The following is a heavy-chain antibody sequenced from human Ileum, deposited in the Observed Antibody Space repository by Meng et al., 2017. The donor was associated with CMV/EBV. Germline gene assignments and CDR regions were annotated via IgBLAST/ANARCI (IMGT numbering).Heavy chain of an antibody. CDR2: ISHSGVRT. V-gene: IGHV3-23*01. J-gene: IGHJ6*02. Sequence: GESLKISCAASGFTVTNYGMSWVRQAPGKGLDWVSAISHSGVRTDYADSVKGRFTIFRDSSKNTLYLQMNSLRAEDTAVYYCAKASSNFPYYSMDVWGQGTPVTVSS. CDR1: GFTVTNYG. CDR3: AKASSNFPYYSMDV. D-gene: IGHD4-11*01.